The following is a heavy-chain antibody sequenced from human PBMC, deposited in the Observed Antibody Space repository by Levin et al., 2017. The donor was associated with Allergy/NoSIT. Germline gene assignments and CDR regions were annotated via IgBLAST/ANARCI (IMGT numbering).Heavy chain of an antibody. J-gene: IGHJ4*02. CDR2: INHSGST. Sequence: SETLSLTCAVYGGSFSGYYWSWIRQPPGKGLEWIGEINHSGSTNYNPSLKSRVTISVDTSKNQFSLKLSSVTAADTAVYYCARGGIALYPVLVYWGQGTLVTVSS. D-gene: IGHD6-13*01. CDR3: ARGGIALYPVLVY. V-gene: IGHV4-34*01. CDR1: GGSFSGYY.